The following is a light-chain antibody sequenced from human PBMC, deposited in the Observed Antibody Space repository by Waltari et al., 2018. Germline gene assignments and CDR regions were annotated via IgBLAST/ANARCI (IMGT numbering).Light chain of an antibody. CDR3: SSYTSTTTPFV. CDR1: SSDIGRYNY. CDR2: DVN. V-gene: IGLV2-14*03. Sequence: QSALTQPASVSGSPGQSITISCTGTSSDIGRYNYVSWYQQHPGKALKRIIYDVNTRPSGISARFSGSKSANTASLTISGLQVEDEADYFCSSYTSTTTPFVFGSGTKVTVL. J-gene: IGLJ1*01.